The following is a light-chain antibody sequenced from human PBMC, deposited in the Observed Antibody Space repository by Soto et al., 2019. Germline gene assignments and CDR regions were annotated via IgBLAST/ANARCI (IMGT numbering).Light chain of an antibody. Sequence: EIVLTQSPGTLSLSPGERATLSCRASQTVSSNYLAWYQQKPGQAPRFLIYGASSRATGIPDRFSGSGSGTDFTLTISRLEPEHFAVYYCQQYGSSPPYTFGQGTKLEIK. CDR1: QTVSSNY. CDR3: QQYGSSPPYT. CDR2: GAS. V-gene: IGKV3-20*01. J-gene: IGKJ2*01.